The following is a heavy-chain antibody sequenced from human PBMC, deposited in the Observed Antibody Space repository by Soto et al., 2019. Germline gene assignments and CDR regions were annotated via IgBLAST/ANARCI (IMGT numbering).Heavy chain of an antibody. CDR3: ARDVYGTFFDY. V-gene: IGHV3-33*01. J-gene: IGHJ4*02. CDR2: IWYDGSNK. CDR1: GFTFSSYG. D-gene: IGHD3-10*01. Sequence: QVQLVESGGGVVQPGRSLRLSSRASGFTFSSYGMHWVRQAPGKGLEWVAVIWYDGSNKYYADSVKGRFTISRDNSKNTLYLQMNCLRAEDTAVYYCARDVYGTFFDYWGQGTLVTVSS.